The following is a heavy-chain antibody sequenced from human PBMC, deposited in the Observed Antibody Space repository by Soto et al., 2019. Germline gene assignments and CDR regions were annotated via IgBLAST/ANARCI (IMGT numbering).Heavy chain of an antibody. D-gene: IGHD6-19*01. J-gene: IGHJ4*02. Sequence: QVQLQESGPGLVKPSETLSLTCTVSGGSISSYYWSWIRQPPGKGLEWIGYIYYSGSTNYNPSLKSRVTISVATSKNQFSLKLSSVTAADTAVYYCARLRGSGWFRLDYWGQGTLVTVSS. V-gene: IGHV4-59*01. CDR1: GGSISSYY. CDR2: IYYSGST. CDR3: ARLRGSGWFRLDY.